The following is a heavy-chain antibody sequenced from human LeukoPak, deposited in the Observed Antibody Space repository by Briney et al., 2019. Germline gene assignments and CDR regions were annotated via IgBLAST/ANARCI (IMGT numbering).Heavy chain of an antibody. Sequence: PSETLSLTCTVSGGSISSYYWSWIRQPPEKGLEGIGYIYTSGGTNYHPSLKSRVTISVDTSKNQFSLKLNSVTAADTAVYYCARLDRFGANYYYMDVWGKGTSVTVSS. CDR1: GGSISSYY. D-gene: IGHD3-10*01. CDR3: ARLDRFGANYYYMDV. V-gene: IGHV4-4*09. J-gene: IGHJ6*03. CDR2: IYTSGGT.